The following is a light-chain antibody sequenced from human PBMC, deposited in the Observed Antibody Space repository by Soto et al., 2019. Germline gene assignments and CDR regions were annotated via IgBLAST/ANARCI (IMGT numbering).Light chain of an antibody. CDR1: QSVSSN. CDR3: QQYNNWPGT. Sequence: EIVMTQSPATLSVSPGERATLSCRASQSVSSNLAWYQQKPGQAPRLLIYGASTRATGIPARFSGSGSGTEFTPTISSLQSEDFAFYYCQQYNNWPGTFGQGTKV. J-gene: IGKJ1*01. V-gene: IGKV3-15*01. CDR2: GAS.